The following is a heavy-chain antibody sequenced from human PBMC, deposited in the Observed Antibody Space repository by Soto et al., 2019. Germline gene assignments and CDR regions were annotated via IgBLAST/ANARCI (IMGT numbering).Heavy chain of an antibody. CDR3: ARATATIISPSSYHGMDV. CDR1: GYTFTDYY. D-gene: IGHD2-15*01. V-gene: IGHV1-2*02. J-gene: IGHJ6*02. Sequence: GPSVKVSCKASGYTFTDYYMHWVRQAPGQGLEWLGWIYPKYGGTNYAQKFQDRVTMTRDTSISTVYMELSSLTSDDTAVYYCARATATIISPSSYHGMDVWGQGTTVTVSS. CDR2: IYPKYGGT.